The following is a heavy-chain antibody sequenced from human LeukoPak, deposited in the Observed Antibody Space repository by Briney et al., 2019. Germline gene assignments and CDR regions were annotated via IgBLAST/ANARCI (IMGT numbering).Heavy chain of an antibody. Sequence: GGSLRLSCTASGFTFGDYAMSWVRQAPGKGLEWVGFIRSKAYGGTTEYAASVKGRFTISRDDSKSIAYLQMNSLKTEDTAVYYCTRVGIPYYYGMDVWGQGTTVTVSS. CDR2: IRSKAYGGTT. V-gene: IGHV3-49*04. J-gene: IGHJ6*02. D-gene: IGHD2-2*02. CDR1: GFTFGDYA. CDR3: TRVGIPYYYGMDV.